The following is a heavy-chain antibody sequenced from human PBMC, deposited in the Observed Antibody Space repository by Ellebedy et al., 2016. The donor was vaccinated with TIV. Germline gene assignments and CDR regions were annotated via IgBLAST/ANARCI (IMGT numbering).Heavy chain of an antibody. D-gene: IGHD3-9*01. V-gene: IGHV2-5*02. J-gene: IGHJ4*02. CDR2: IYSDDEK. CDR3: AHRGRPLFPGYALDD. CDR1: GFSLTTSGVG. Sequence: SGPTLVKPTQTLTLTCTFSGFSLTTSGVGVGWVRQPPGKALEWLALIYSDDEKRYSPSLKSRLTITKDTSKNQVVLNMTNMDPADTATYFCAHRGRPLFPGYALDDWGQGILVTVSS.